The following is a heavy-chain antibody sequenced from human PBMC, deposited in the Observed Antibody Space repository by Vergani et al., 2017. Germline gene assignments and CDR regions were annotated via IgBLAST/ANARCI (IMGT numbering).Heavy chain of an antibody. CDR3: ARTSLGYCSSTSCIYGMDL. CDR2: INHSGST. V-gene: IGHV4-34*01. CDR1: GGYFSGYY. Sequence: QVQLQQWGAGLLKPSETLSLTCAVYGGYFSGYYWSWIRQPPGKGLVWIGEINHSGSTNYNPSLKSRVTISVDTSKNQFSLKLSSVTAADTAVYYCARTSLGYCSSTSCIYGMDLWGQGTTVTVSS. D-gene: IGHD2-2*01. J-gene: IGHJ6*02.